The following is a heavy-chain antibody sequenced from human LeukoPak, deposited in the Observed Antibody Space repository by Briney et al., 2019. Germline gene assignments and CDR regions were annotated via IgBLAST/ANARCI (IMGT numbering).Heavy chain of an antibody. D-gene: IGHD2-2*01. J-gene: IGHJ4*02. CDR3: VRDQVPAPAHY. V-gene: IGHV4-38-2*02. CDR2: VFRTGGT. Sequence: SETLSLTCSVSSSSINTPYYWGWIRQPPGKGLEWIGSVFRTGGTYYNPSLESRLSISLDTSENQFSLRLRSVTAADTAVYYCVRDQVPAPAHYGGQGTLVTVSS. CDR1: SSSINTPYY.